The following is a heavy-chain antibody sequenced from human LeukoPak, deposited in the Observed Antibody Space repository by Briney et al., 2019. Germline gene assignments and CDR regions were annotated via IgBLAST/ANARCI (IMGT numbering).Heavy chain of an antibody. J-gene: IGHJ4*02. CDR2: IYHSGST. V-gene: IGHV4-38-2*02. Sequence: SETLSLTCTVSGYSISSGYYWGWIRQSQGKGLEWIGSIYHSGSTYYNPSLKSRVTISVDTSKNQFSLKLSSVTAADTAVYYCARHSLGSVVPAAILDYWGQGTLVTVSS. CDR3: ARHSLGSVVPAAILDY. CDR1: GYSISSGYY. D-gene: IGHD2-2*01.